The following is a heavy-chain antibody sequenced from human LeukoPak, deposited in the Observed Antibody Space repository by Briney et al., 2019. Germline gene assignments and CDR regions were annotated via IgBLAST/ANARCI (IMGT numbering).Heavy chain of an antibody. CDR3: ASFYDFWSGYPYFDY. Sequence: SETLSLTCTVSGGSISSSSYYWGWIRQPPGKGLEWIGSIYYSGSTYYNPSLKSRVTISVDTSKNQFSLKLSSVTAADTAVYYCASFYDFWSGYPYFDYWGQGTLVTVSS. CDR1: GGSISSSSYY. J-gene: IGHJ4*02. D-gene: IGHD3-3*01. CDR2: IYYSGST. V-gene: IGHV4-39*01.